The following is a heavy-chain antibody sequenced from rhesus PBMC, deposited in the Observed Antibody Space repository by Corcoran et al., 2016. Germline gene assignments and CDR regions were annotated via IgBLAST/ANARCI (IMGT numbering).Heavy chain of an antibody. CDR3: AGMFYSSGSLGY. D-gene: IGHD6-31*01. CDR1: GGSVSSSNW. Sequence: QVQLQESGPGLVKPSETLSLTCAVSGGSVSSSNWWSWIRQPPGKGLEWIVYISGGTGLTSDNPSLKSLVTISTATSKNRFSLKLSSVTAADTAVYYGAGMFYSSGSLGYWGQGVLVTVSS. CDR2: ISGGTGLT. J-gene: IGHJ4*01. V-gene: IGHV4-65*01.